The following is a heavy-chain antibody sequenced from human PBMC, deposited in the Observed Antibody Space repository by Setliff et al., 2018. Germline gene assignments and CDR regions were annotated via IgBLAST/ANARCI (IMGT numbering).Heavy chain of an antibody. D-gene: IGHD3-10*01. V-gene: IGHV4-39*07. J-gene: IGHJ1*01. CDR2: VYYSGYT. CDR1: GGSVSSTSHY. Sequence: PSETLSLTCNVSGGSVSSTSHYWGWIRQPPGKGMEWIGSVYYSGYTYYNPSLQSRVTISVDMSKNQFSMKLTSVTAADTAVYYCVRVDFTMIQGVLGLWGQGTLVTSPQ. CDR3: VRVDFTMIQGVLGL.